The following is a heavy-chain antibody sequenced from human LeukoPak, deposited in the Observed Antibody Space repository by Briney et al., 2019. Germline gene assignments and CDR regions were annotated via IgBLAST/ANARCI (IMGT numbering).Heavy chain of an antibody. CDR2: ISSGSGYM. CDR1: GFTFSSYN. J-gene: IGHJ4*02. Sequence: GGSLRLSCEASGFTFSSYNMNWVRQAPGKGLEWVSSISSGSGYMYYVDSVKGRFTISRDNAKNSLYLQMNSLRAEDTAVYYCAKDQQQLIDSFDYWGQGTLVTVSS. D-gene: IGHD6-13*01. CDR3: AKDQQQLIDSFDY. V-gene: IGHV3-21*04.